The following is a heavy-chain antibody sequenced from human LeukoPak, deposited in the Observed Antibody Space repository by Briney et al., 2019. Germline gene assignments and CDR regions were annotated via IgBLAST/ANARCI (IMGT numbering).Heavy chain of an antibody. D-gene: IGHD6-19*01. Sequence: ASVKVSCKVSGYTLTELSMHWVRQAPGKGLEWMGGFDPEDGETIYAQKFQGRVTMTEDTSTDTAYMELSSLKSEDTAVYYCEPGGLVGGTGWSAPGGQETLVTVS. CDR3: EPGGLVGGTGWSAP. CDR2: FDPEDGET. J-gene: IGHJ5*02. CDR1: GYTLTELS. V-gene: IGHV1-24*01.